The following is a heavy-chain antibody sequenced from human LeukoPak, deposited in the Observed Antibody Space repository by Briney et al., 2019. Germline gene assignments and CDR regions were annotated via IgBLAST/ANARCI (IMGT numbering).Heavy chain of an antibody. CDR2: IYYSGST. Sequence: SETLSLTCTVSGGSISSSSYCWGWTRQPPGKGLEWIGSIYYSGSTYYNPSLKSRVTISVDTSKNQFSLKLSSVTAADTAVYYCASLPYDFWSGYVSWFDPWGQGTLVTVSS. D-gene: IGHD3-3*01. CDR1: GGSISSSSYC. J-gene: IGHJ5*02. V-gene: IGHV4-39*07. CDR3: ASLPYDFWSGYVSWFDP.